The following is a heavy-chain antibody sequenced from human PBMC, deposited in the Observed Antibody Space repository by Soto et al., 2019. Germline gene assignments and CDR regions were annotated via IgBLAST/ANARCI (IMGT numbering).Heavy chain of an antibody. V-gene: IGHV4-30-4*08. CDR3: AREDGGGAILAV. D-gene: IGHD3-3*02. CDR2: IHHSGSI. CDR1: GGSISSDYYH. J-gene: IGHJ6*02. Sequence: SETLSLTCTVSGGSISSDYYHWTWNRQSPERGLEWIGYIHHSGSILYNPSLKSRVTISVDTSKNQFSLHLSSVTAADTALYFGAREDGGGAILAVWGQGTTVPVS.